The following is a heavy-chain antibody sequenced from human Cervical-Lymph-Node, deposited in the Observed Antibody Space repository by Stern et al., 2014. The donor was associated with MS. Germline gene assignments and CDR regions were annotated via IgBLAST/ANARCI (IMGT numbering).Heavy chain of an antibody. J-gene: IGHJ6*02. CDR3: ARVWTTFSVHYYYGMDV. CDR1: GFTLSA. V-gene: IGHV3-30*01. Sequence: QVQLVESGGGVVQPGRSLRLSCAASGFTLSALHWVRQAPGKGLAWVAVISYDGSDKYYANSVKGRFTISRDNSKNTLDLQMNSLRPEDTAVYYCARVWTTFSVHYYYGMDVWGQGTTVTVSS. D-gene: IGHD2/OR15-2a*01. CDR2: ISYDGSDK.